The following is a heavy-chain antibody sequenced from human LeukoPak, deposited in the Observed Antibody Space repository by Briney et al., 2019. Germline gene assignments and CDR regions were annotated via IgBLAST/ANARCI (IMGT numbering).Heavy chain of an antibody. D-gene: IGHD2-8*02. Sequence: GGSLRLSCAASGFTFSIYAMTWVRQAPGKGLEWVSYISSSSSSIYYADSVQGRFTISRDNANNSVILHMDGLRAEDTAVYYCARGNTGYCSGPNCYNHFYFMDVWGKGTTVTVSS. CDR3: ARGNTGYCSGPNCYNHFYFMDV. CDR2: ISSSSSSI. CDR1: GFTFSIYA. V-gene: IGHV3-48*04. J-gene: IGHJ6*03.